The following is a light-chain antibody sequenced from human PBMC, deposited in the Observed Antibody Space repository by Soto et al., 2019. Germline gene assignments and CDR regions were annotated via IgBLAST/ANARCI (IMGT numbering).Light chain of an antibody. V-gene: IGKV1-33*01. CDR3: QQYDNLPLT. J-gene: IGKJ4*02. CDR2: DAS. Sequence: DIQMNQSHSSLSASVGDGVTITCRASQDISNYLNGYQQNPGKAPKLLIYDASNLETGVPSRFSGSGSGTDFTFTISSLQPEDIATYYCQQYDNLPLTFGGGTKVDIK. CDR1: QDISNY.